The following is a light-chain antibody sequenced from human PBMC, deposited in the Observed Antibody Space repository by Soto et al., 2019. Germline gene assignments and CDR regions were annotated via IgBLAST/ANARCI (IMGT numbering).Light chain of an antibody. J-gene: IGKJ4*01. V-gene: IGKV1-27*01. Sequence: NQVTNSPASLSATKRDRVTITCRASQGISSYLAWYQQQPGKVPKLLIYTASSLQCGVPSRFSGSGSGTDFTLTISSLQPEDFARYYCPECASPPLTFGEGTKVDVK. CDR3: PECASPPLT. CDR1: QGISSY. CDR2: TAS.